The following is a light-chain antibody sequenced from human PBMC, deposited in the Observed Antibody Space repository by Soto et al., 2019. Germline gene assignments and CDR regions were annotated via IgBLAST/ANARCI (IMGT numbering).Light chain of an antibody. CDR2: DVS. CDR1: QSVSSY. J-gene: IGKJ4*01. CDR3: QQRTNWPMA. Sequence: EIALTQSPATPSLSPGERATLSCRASQSVSSYLGWYQQKPGQAPRLLIYDVSNRDTGIPARFSGSGSGTDFTLTISSLEPEDVAIYYCQQRTNWPMAFGGGTKVESK. V-gene: IGKV3-11*01.